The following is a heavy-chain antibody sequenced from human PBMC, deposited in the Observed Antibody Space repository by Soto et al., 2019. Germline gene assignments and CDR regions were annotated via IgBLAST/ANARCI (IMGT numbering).Heavy chain of an antibody. D-gene: IGHD2-2*01. V-gene: IGHV1-69*01. CDR1: GGTFSSYA. CDR2: IIPIFGTA. CDR3: ASGGIGSSTSCFDY. Sequence: QVQLVQSGAEVKKPGSSVKVSCKASGGTFSSYAISWVRQAPGQGLEWMGGIIPIFGTANYAQKFQGRVTITADESTSTAYRELSSLRSEDTAVYYCASGGIGSSTSCFDYWGQGTLVTVSS. J-gene: IGHJ4*02.